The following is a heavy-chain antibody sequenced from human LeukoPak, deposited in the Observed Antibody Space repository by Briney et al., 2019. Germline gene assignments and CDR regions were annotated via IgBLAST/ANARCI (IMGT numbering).Heavy chain of an antibody. J-gene: IGHJ3*02. D-gene: IGHD3-22*01. V-gene: IGHV3-30*04. CDR3: ALDYYDSSGYSIDAFDI. CDR2: ISYDGSNK. Sequence: GGSLRLSCAAPGFTFSSYAMHWVRQAPGKGLEWVAVISYDGSNKYYADSVKGRFTISRDNSKNTLYLQMNSLRAEDTAVYYCALDYYDSSGYSIDAFDIWGQGTMVTVSS. CDR1: GFTFSSYA.